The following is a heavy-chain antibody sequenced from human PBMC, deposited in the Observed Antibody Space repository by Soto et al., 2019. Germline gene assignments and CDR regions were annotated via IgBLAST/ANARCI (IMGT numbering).Heavy chain of an antibody. V-gene: IGHV1-24*01. Sequence: ASVKVSCKVSGYTLTELSMHWVRQAPGKGLEWMGGFDPEDGETIYAQKFQGRVTMTEDTSTDTAYMELSSLRSEDTAVYYCATARSSMADFDYWGQGTLVTAPQ. CDR2: FDPEDGET. CDR3: ATARSSMADFDY. D-gene: IGHD3-10*01. CDR1: GYTLTELS. J-gene: IGHJ4*02.